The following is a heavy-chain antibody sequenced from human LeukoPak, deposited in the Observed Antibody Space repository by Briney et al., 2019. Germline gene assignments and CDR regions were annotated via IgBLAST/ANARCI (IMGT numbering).Heavy chain of an antibody. V-gene: IGHV3-9*01. CDR1: GFTFDDYA. CDR3: AKDTGYDILTGYSAFDY. Sequence: GGSLRLSCAASGFTFDDYAMHWVRQAPGKGLEWVSGISWNSGSIGYADSVKGRFTISRDNAKKSLYLQMNSLGAEDTALYYCAKDTGYDILTGYSAFDYWGQGTLVTVSS. J-gene: IGHJ4*02. D-gene: IGHD3-9*01. CDR2: ISWNSGSI.